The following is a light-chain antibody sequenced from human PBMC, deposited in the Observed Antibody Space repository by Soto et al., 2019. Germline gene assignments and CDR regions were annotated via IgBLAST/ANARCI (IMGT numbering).Light chain of an antibody. Sequence: EIVLTQSPGTLSLSPGEGATLSCRASESVASSYLAWYQQIPGQAPRLLIYDASNRATGIPARFSGSGSGTDFTLTISSLEPEDFAVYYCQQRFKWQVTFGQGTRLEI. CDR1: ESVASSY. V-gene: IGKV3D-20*02. CDR2: DAS. J-gene: IGKJ5*01. CDR3: QQRFKWQVT.